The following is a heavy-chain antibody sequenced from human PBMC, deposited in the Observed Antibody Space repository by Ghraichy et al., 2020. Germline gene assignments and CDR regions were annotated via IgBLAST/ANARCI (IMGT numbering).Heavy chain of an antibody. CDR3: ARGADTAMFRGNWFDP. J-gene: IGHJ5*02. D-gene: IGHD5-18*01. CDR2: IYYSGST. V-gene: IGHV4-59*01. Sequence: SETLSLTCTVSGGSISSYYWSWIRQPPGRDLEWIGYIYYSGSTNYNPSLKSRVTISVDTSKNQFSLKLSSVTAADTAVYYCARGADTAMFRGNWFDPWGQGTLVTVSS. CDR1: GGSISSYY.